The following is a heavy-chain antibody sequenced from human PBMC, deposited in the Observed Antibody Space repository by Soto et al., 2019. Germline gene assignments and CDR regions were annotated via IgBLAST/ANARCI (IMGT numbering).Heavy chain of an antibody. CDR1: GYMFTTYG. Sequence: QVQLVQSAAEVKRPGASVEVSCKASGYMFTTYGISWVRQVPGQGLEWMAWVSAYNGNKKYAKKFQDRITMTIDTSTTTVSMEFLSLTPDDTAIYYCARTGGGMAARPLEYWGQGTLVTVSS. D-gene: IGHD6-6*01. J-gene: IGHJ4*02. CDR2: VSAYNGNK. CDR3: ARTGGGMAARPLEY. V-gene: IGHV1-18*04.